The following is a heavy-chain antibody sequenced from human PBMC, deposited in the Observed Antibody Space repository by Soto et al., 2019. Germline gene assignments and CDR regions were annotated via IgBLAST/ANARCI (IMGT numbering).Heavy chain of an antibody. CDR3: AGAHYDFWSGIFDY. J-gene: IGHJ4*02. CDR1: GFTFSDYY. V-gene: IGHV3-11*01. Sequence: GGSLRLSCAASGFTFSDYYMSWIRQAPGKGLEWVSYISSSGSTIYYADSVKGRFTISRDNAKNSLYLQMNSLRAEDTAVYYCAGAHYDFWSGIFDYWGQGTLVTVSS. CDR2: ISSSGSTI. D-gene: IGHD3-3*01.